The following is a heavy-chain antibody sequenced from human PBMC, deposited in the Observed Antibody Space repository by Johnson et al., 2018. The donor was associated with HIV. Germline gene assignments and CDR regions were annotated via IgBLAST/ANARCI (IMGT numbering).Heavy chain of an antibody. J-gene: IGHJ3*02. Sequence: VQLVESGGGLVQPGRSLRLSCAASGFTFDDYAMHWVRQAPGKGLEWVSGISWNSGSRGYADSVKGRFPISRDNAKNSLYLQMNSLRAEDTAVYYCARGYSYGHDAFDIWGQGTMVTVSS. CDR1: GFTFDDYA. CDR3: ARGYSYGHDAFDI. CDR2: ISWNSGSR. D-gene: IGHD5-18*01. V-gene: IGHV3-9*01.